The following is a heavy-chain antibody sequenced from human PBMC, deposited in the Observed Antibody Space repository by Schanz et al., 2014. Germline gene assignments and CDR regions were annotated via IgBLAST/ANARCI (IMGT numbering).Heavy chain of an antibody. CDR3: AKARRKSNCSGGRCFHYSYYGMDV. J-gene: IGHJ6*02. CDR2: ISSSGSYI. Sequence: VQLVESGGGVVQPGRSLRLSCAASGFTFNSYAMTWVRQAPGKGLEWVSSISSSGSYIHYADSVKGRFTISRDNSKNTLYLQMNSLRAEDTAVYYCAKARRKSNCSGGRCFHYSYYGMDVWGQGTTVTVSS. CDR1: GFTFNSYA. D-gene: IGHD2-15*01. V-gene: IGHV3-21*04.